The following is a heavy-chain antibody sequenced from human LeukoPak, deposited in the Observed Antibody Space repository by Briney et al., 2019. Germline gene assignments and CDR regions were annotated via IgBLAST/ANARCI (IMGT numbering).Heavy chain of an antibody. D-gene: IGHD4-17*01. CDR1: GFTFNNYA. CDR2: ISASGGST. CDR3: ATLPT. Sequence: GGSLRLSCAASGFTFNNYAMSWVRQAPEKGLEWVSDISASGGSTDYADSVKGRFTISRDNSKNTLYLQMNSLRAEDTALYYCATLPTWGQGTLVTVSS. J-gene: IGHJ4*02. V-gene: IGHV3-23*01.